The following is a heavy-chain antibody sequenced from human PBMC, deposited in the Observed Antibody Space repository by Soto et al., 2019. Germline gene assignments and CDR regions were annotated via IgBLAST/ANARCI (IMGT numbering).Heavy chain of an antibody. D-gene: IGHD5-12*01. J-gene: IGHJ4*02. Sequence: ASVKVSCKASGYTFTSYGISWVRQAPGQGLEWMGWISAYNGNTNYAQKLQGRVTVTTDTSTSTAYMELRSLRSDDTAVYYCARGTVNPEYSGYGNFDYWGQGTLVTVSS. CDR3: ARGTVNPEYSGYGNFDY. V-gene: IGHV1-18*01. CDR2: ISAYNGNT. CDR1: GYTFTSYG.